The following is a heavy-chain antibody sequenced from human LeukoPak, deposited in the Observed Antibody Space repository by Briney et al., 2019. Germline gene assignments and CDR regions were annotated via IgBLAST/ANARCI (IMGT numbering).Heavy chain of an antibody. CDR3: ARDRLDTMVRGVLYNWFDP. Sequence: SETLSLTCTVSGGSISSSSYYWGWIRQPPGKGLEWIGSIYYSGSTYYNPSLKSRVTISVDTSKNQFSLKLSSVTAADTAVYYCARDRLDTMVRGVLYNWFDPWGQGTLVTVSS. CDR1: GGSISSSSYY. CDR2: IYYSGST. V-gene: IGHV4-39*07. J-gene: IGHJ5*02. D-gene: IGHD3-10*01.